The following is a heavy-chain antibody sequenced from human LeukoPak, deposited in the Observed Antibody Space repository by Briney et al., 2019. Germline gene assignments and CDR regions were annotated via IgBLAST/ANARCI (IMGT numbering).Heavy chain of an antibody. CDR2: IYTSGGT. V-gene: IGHV4-4*07. Sequence: SETLSLTCTVSGGSINSYYWSWIRQPAGKGLEWIGRIYTSGGTNYNPSLKSRVTMSVDTSKNQFSLRLSSVTAADTAVYYCARGSFGGVTKDYYYMDVWGKGTTVTISS. J-gene: IGHJ6*03. CDR1: GGSINSYY. D-gene: IGHD3-16*01. CDR3: ARGSFGGVTKDYYYMDV.